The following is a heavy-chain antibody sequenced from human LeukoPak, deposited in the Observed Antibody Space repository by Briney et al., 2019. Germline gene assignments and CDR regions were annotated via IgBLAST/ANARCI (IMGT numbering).Heavy chain of an antibody. V-gene: IGHV6-1*01. D-gene: IGHD1-20*01. CDR3: ARGYHNYYFDY. Sequence: SQTLSLTCAISGDSVSSNSATWNWIRQSLSRGLEWLGRTYYRSQWSNDFAVSVKSRVTINPDTSKNQFSLQLNSVTPEDTAVYHCARGYHNYYFDYWGQGTLVTVSS. J-gene: IGHJ4*02. CDR1: GDSVSSNSAT. CDR2: TYYRSQWSN.